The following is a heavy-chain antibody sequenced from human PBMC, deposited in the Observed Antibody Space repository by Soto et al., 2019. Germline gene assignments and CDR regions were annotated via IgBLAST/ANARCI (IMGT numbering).Heavy chain of an antibody. J-gene: IGHJ4*02. Sequence: GGSLRLSCAASGFTFSTYWMTWVRQAPGKGLEWVANIKEDGGEIYYVDSVKGRFTISRDNAKNSLYLQMNSLRADDTAIYYCARHRGRLTFDYWGQGNLVTVST. CDR2: IKEDGGEI. V-gene: IGHV3-7*01. CDR3: ARHRGRLTFDY. D-gene: IGHD3-16*01. CDR1: GFTFSTYW.